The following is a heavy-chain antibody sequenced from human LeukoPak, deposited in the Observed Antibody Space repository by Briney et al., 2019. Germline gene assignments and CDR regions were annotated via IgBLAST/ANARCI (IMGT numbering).Heavy chain of an antibody. CDR2: ISSSGSTI. CDR1: GFMFSDYG. D-gene: IGHD3-10*02. J-gene: IGHJ6*04. V-gene: IGHV3-48*04. Sequence: GGSLRLSCTVSGFMFSDYGMHWVRQAPGKGLEWVSYISSSGSTIYYADSVRGRFTISRDNAKNSLYLQMNSLRAEDTAVYYCAELGITMIGGVWGKGTTVTISS. CDR3: AELGITMIGGV.